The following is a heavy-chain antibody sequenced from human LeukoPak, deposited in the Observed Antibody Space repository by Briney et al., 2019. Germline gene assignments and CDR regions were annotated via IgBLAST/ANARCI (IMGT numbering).Heavy chain of an antibody. CDR2: IYYSGGT. CDR1: GGSISSGGYY. V-gene: IGHV4-31*03. Sequence: SETLSLTCTVSGGSISSGGYYWSWIRQHPGKGLEWIVYIYYSGGTYYNPSLKSRITISVDTSKNQFSLKLSSVTAADTAVYYCARGDYGDYSAEFDYWGQGTVVTVSS. D-gene: IGHD4-17*01. CDR3: ARGDYGDYSAEFDY. J-gene: IGHJ4*02.